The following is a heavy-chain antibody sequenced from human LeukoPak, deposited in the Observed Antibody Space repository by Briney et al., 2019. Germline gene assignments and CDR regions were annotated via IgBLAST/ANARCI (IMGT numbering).Heavy chain of an antibody. D-gene: IGHD6-13*01. CDR3: ARNGAAGGTNRATGFYY. V-gene: IGHV4-59*01. J-gene: IGHJ4*02. CDR2: IYYSGST. CDR1: GGSISSYY. Sequence: SETLSLTCTVSGGSISSYYWSWIRQPPGKGLEWIGYIYYSGSTNYNPSLKSRVTISVDTSKNQFSLKLSSVTAADTAVYYCARNGAAGGTNRATGFYYLGQGTLVTVSS.